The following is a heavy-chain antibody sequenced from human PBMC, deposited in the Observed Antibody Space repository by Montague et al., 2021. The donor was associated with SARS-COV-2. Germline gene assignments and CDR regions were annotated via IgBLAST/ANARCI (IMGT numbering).Heavy chain of an antibody. J-gene: IGHJ4*02. CDR1: GFTFDDYG. D-gene: IGHD3-10*01. CDR2: INWNGGST. CDR3: ASLGYYGSGTQVEY. Sequence: SLRFSCAASGFTFDDYGMSWVRQAPGKGLEWVSGINWNGGSTGYADSVKGRFTISRDNAKNSLYLQMNSLRAEDTALYYCASLGYYGSGTQVEYWGQGTLVTVSS. V-gene: IGHV3-20*04.